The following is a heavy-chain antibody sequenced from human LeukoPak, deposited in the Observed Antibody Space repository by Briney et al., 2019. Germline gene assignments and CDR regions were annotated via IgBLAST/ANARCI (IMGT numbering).Heavy chain of an antibody. CDR2: ISAYNGST. CDR3: ARDGRFGELEGPCNDY. J-gene: IGHJ4*02. D-gene: IGHD3-10*01. Sequence: ASVKVSCKASDFSFTSYGMSWVRQAPGQGLEWMGWISAYNGSTKYAQKLQGRVTMTTDTSTGTAYMELRSLRPDDTAVYYCARDGRFGELEGPCNDYWGQGTLVTVSS. V-gene: IGHV1-18*01. CDR1: DFSFTSYG.